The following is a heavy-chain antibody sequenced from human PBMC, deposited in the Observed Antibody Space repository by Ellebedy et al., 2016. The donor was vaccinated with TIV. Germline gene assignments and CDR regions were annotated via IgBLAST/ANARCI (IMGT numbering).Heavy chain of an antibody. CDR3: AGATSGFDY. D-gene: IGHD5-24*01. Sequence: GESLKISCAASGFTFSSYGMHWVRQAPGKGLEWVAVIWYDGSNKYYADSVKGRFTISRDNSKNTLYLQMNSLRAEDTAVYYCAGATSGFDYWGQGALATVSS. CDR2: IWYDGSNK. CDR1: GFTFSSYG. J-gene: IGHJ4*02. V-gene: IGHV3-33*01.